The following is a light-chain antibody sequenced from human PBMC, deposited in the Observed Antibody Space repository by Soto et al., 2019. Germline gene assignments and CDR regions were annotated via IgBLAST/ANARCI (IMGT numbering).Light chain of an antibody. J-gene: IGKJ5*01. CDR3: MPSTQLPPT. CDR1: QSRLHITGETF. V-gene: IGKV2D-29*02. CDR2: EVS. Sequence: DVVMTQTPLSLSVAPGQPASISCKSSQSRLHITGETFLFWYLQKPGQSPQLLIYEVSTRVSGVPDRFSGSGSGTDFTLEISRVATDDVGIYYGMPSTQLPPTFGQGPRLGIE.